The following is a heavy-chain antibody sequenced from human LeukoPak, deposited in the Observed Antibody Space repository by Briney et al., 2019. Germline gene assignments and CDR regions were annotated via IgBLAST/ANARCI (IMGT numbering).Heavy chain of an antibody. D-gene: IGHD3-10*01. V-gene: IGHV4-4*07. CDR3: AREKRGNYGYNFDY. CDR2: IYTSGST. Sequence: SETLSLTCTVSGGSINGFHWTWIRQPAGMGLEWIGRIYTSGSTDYNPSLKSRVTMSVDTSKNQFSLMLSSVTAADTAVYFCAREKRGNYGYNFDYWGQGTLVTVSS. J-gene: IGHJ4*02. CDR1: GGSINGFH.